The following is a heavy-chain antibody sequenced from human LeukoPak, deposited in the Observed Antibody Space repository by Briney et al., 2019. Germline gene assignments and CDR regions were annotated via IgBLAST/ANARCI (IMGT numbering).Heavy chain of an antibody. D-gene: IGHD2-21*02. Sequence: GESLRISCTGSGYTFTNYWIAWVRQMPGKGLEWMGIIYPSDSDTRYSPSFQGQVTISAGKSISTAYLQWSSLKASDTAMYYCTRRETTGDYYWGQGTLVTVSS. CDR1: GYTFTNYW. CDR2: IYPSDSDT. J-gene: IGHJ4*02. CDR3: TRRETTGDYY. V-gene: IGHV5-51*01.